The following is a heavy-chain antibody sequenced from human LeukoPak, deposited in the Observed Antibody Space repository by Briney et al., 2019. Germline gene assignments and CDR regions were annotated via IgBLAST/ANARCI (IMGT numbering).Heavy chain of an antibody. J-gene: IGHJ4*02. D-gene: IGHD1-7*01. CDR3: ARALGITGTTFADFDY. CDR2: FDPEDGET. Sequence: ASVKVSCKVSGYTLTELSMHWVRQAPGKGLEWMGGFDPEDGETIYAQKFQGRVTMTRDTSISTAYMELSRLRSDDTAVYYCARALGITGTTFADFDYWGQGTLVTVSS. V-gene: IGHV1-24*01. CDR1: GYTLTELS.